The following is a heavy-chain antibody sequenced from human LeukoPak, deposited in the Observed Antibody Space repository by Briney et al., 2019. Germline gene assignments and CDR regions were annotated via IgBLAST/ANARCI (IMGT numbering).Heavy chain of an antibody. V-gene: IGHV3-30*02. J-gene: IGHJ4*02. D-gene: IGHD4-17*01. CDR2: IRYDGSNK. CDR1: GFTFSSYG. Sequence: PGGSLRLSCAASGFTFSSYGMHWVRQAPGKGLEWVAVIRYDGSNKYYADSVKGRFTISRDNSKNTLYLQMNSLRVEDTAVYYCAKATTMTQRGYFDYWGQGTLVTVSS. CDR3: AKATTMTQRGYFDY.